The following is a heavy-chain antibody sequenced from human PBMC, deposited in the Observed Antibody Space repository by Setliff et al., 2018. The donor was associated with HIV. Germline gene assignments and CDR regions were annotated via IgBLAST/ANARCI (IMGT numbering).Heavy chain of an antibody. CDR1: GYTFTSYG. V-gene: IGHV1-18*01. J-gene: IGHJ4*02. D-gene: IGHD5-12*01. CDR2: ISAYNGNT. Sequence: ASVKVSCKASGYTFTSYGISWVRQAPGQGLEWMGWISAYNGNTNYAQKLQGRVTTTTDTSTSTAYMELRSLRSDDTAVYYCARVRVYSGYDYPDYWGQGTLVTVSS. CDR3: ARVRVYSGYDYPDY.